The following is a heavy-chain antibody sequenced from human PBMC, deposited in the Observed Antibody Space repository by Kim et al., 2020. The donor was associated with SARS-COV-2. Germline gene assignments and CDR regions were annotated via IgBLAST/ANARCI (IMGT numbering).Heavy chain of an antibody. CDR3: GRHAGQQVLQRLDY. D-gene: IGHD6-13*01. CDR2: IYSGGSC. Sequence: SETLSLTCTVSGGSISSSSYYWGRNRQPPGKGLEWIGNIYSGGSCYYNPSRKSRVTISVDTSKNHLSLNLSSVTAADTPLCYCGRHAGQQVLQRLDYWGHGTLVTVSS. CDR1: GGSISSSSYY. V-gene: IGHV4-39*01. J-gene: IGHJ4*01.